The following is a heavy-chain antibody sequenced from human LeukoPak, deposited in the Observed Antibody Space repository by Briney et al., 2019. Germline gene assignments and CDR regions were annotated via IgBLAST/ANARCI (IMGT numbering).Heavy chain of an antibody. CDR1: GFTFSSYS. CDR3: ARTWNSGGWYVTFDY. D-gene: IGHD6-19*01. CDR2: ISSSSSTI. V-gene: IGHV3-48*04. Sequence: PGGSLRLSCAASGFTFSSYSMNWVRQAPGKGLEWVSYISSSSSTIYYADSVKGRFTISRDNAKNSLYLQMNSLRAEDTAVYYCARTWNSGGWYVTFDYWGQGTLVTVSS. J-gene: IGHJ4*02.